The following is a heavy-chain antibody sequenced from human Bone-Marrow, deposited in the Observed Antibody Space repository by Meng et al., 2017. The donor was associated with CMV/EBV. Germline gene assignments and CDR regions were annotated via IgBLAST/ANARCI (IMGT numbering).Heavy chain of an antibody. CDR2: IYYSGST. J-gene: IGHJ6*02. V-gene: IGHV4-39*02. CDR1: GGSINSSNYY. Sequence: SEPLSLTCSVSGGSINSSNYYWGWIRQPPGKGLEWIGIIYYSGSTYYNPSLKSRVTISVDTSKNQFSLKLSSVTAADTAVYYCARDTARRYYYYGMDVWGQGTTVTVSS. CDR3: ARDTARRYYYYGMDV. D-gene: IGHD6-6*01.